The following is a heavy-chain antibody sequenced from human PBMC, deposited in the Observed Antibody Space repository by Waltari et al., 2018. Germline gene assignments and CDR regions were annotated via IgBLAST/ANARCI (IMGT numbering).Heavy chain of an antibody. D-gene: IGHD7-27*01. CDR3: ARGPDLWGAYGMDV. CDR2: MKPNSGQP. CDR1: GYTFTSYD. Sequence: QVQLVQSGAEVKKPGASVKVSCKASGYTFTSYDINWVRQATGQGLERMGWMKPNSGQPGNAQKFQGRVTMTRNTSISTAYMELSSLRSEDTAVYYCARGPDLWGAYGMDVWGQGTTVTVSS. V-gene: IGHV1-8*01. J-gene: IGHJ6*02.